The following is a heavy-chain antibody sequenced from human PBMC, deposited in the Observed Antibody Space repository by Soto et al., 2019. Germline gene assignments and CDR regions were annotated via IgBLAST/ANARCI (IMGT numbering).Heavy chain of an antibody. CDR3: ARRYGYYFAY. J-gene: IGHJ4*02. CDR1: GGSISSSSYY. D-gene: IGHD4-17*01. CDR2: IYYSGST. Sequence: TSETLSLTCTVYGGSISSSSYYWGWIRQPPGKGLEWIGSIYYSGSTYYNPSLKSRVTISVDTSKNQFSLKLSSVTAADTAVYYCARRYGYYFAYWGQGTLVTVCS. V-gene: IGHV4-39*01.